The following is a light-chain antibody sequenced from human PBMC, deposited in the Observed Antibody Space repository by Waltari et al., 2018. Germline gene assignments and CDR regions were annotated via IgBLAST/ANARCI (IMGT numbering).Light chain of an antibody. Sequence: DIQLTQSPSPLSASVGDRVTITCAPSQGFDGLVAWFQDRPGIAPKLLIYKTSTLESGVPSRFSGSGSGTEYTHTISGLQPDDFATYYGQQYETDPGTFGGGTKVE. J-gene: IGKJ4*01. CDR3: QQYETDPGT. CDR1: QGFDGL. CDR2: KTS. V-gene: IGKV1-5*03.